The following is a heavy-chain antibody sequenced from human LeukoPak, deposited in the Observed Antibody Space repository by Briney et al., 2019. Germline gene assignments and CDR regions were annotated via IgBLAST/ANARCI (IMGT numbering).Heavy chain of an antibody. CDR1: GFTLSAYE. D-gene: IGHD3-22*01. J-gene: IGHJ4*02. CDR2: ISSSGSTI. Sequence: GGSLRLSCAASGFTLSAYEMNWVRQAPGKGLEWVSYISSSGSTIYYADSVKGRFTISRDNAKSSLYLQMNSLRAEDTAVYYCARDSFDSSGYYSDYWGQGTLVTASS. CDR3: ARDSFDSSGYYSDY. V-gene: IGHV3-48*03.